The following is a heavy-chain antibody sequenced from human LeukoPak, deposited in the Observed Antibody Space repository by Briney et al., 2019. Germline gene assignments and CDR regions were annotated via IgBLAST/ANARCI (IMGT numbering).Heavy chain of an antibody. Sequence: RASVKVSCKASGGTFSSYAISWVRQAPGQGLEWMGGIIPIFGTANYAQKFQGRVTITAVESMSTAYMELSSLRSEDTAVYYCARGWLAETMVVTPYNYWGQGTLVTVSS. D-gene: IGHD4-23*01. V-gene: IGHV1-69*13. J-gene: IGHJ4*02. CDR3: ARGWLAETMVVTPYNY. CDR2: IIPIFGTA. CDR1: GGTFSSYA.